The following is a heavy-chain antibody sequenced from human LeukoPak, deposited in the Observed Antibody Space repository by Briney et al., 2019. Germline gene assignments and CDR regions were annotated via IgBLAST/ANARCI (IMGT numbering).Heavy chain of an antibody. CDR1: GFTFDGYV. J-gene: IGHJ5*02. D-gene: IGHD5-12*01. Sequence: GGSLRLSCTASGFTFDGYVMHWVRQAPGKGLEWVSLISGDGSGTYYADSVKGRFTISRDNSKNSLFLHMSGLRAEDTALYYCATQNPPGSGYYDTYNWFDPWGQGTLVTVAS. V-gene: IGHV3-43*02. CDR2: ISGDGSGT. CDR3: ATQNPPGSGYYDTYNWFDP.